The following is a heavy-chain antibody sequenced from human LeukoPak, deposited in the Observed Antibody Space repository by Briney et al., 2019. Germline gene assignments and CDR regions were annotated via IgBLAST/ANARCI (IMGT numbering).Heavy chain of an antibody. CDR1: GGTFSSYA. D-gene: IGHD3-22*01. J-gene: IGHJ3*02. Sequence: SVKVSCKASGGTFSSYAISWVRQAPGQGLEWMGRIIPIFGTANYAQKFQGRVTITTDESTSTAYMELSSLRSEDTAVYYCARLGIAYYYDSSGINDTFDIWGQGTMVTVSS. CDR2: IIPIFGTA. V-gene: IGHV1-69*05. CDR3: ARLGIAYYYDSSGINDTFDI.